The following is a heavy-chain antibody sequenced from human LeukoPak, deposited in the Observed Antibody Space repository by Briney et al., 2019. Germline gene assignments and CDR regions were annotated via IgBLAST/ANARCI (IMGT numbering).Heavy chain of an antibody. D-gene: IGHD1-7*01. J-gene: IGHJ4*02. CDR1: GFTFSNSL. CDR3: ARGGWGTAIDH. CDR2: INEDGSIT. V-gene: IGHV3-74*01. Sequence: PGGALRLSCAVSGFTFSNSLMHWVRQGPGKGLVWVSRINEDGSITSYADSVKGRFTISRDNAKNTVDLQMNSLRAEDTAIYYCARGGWGTAIDHLGQGTLVTLST.